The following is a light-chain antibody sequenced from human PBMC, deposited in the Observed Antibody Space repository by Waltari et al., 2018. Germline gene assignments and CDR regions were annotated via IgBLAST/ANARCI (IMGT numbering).Light chain of an antibody. CDR1: QTISTY. CDR2: AAS. Sequence: DIQMTQSPSSLSASVGDRVTITCRASQTISTYLNWYQQKPGKAPKLLIFAASILQSGVPSRFSGSGSGTDFTLSISTLQPEDFATYYCQQANSFPLTFGPGTKVEIK. V-gene: IGKV1-39*01. CDR3: QQANSFPLT. J-gene: IGKJ3*01.